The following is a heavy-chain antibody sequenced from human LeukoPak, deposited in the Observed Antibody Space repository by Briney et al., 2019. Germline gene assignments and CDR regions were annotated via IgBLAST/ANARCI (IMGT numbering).Heavy chain of an antibody. CDR1: GFTFSSYA. V-gene: IGHV3-23*01. Sequence: PRGSLRLSCAASGFTFSSYAMSWVRQAPGKGLEWVSTISGSGGNTNYADSVKGRFTTSRDNSKNTLYLQMNSLRAEDTAVYYCAKVYSSGYRYFDYWGQGTLVTVSS. CDR3: AKVYSSGYRYFDY. D-gene: IGHD6-19*01. J-gene: IGHJ4*02. CDR2: ISGSGGNT.